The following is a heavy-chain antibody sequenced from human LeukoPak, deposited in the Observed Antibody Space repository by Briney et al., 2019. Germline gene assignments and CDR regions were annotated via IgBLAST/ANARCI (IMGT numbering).Heavy chain of an antibody. D-gene: IGHD4-23*01. Sequence: GTSLRLSCEASGFTFSRHGVQLVRQAPGKGLEWVAAVWYDGSNQYYVDSVKGRFTISRDNSENTLFLQMNSLRAEDTAVYYCAIDWSSSRYYGGWCCLDVWGQGTTVTVSS. CDR2: VWYDGSNQ. CDR1: GFTFSRHG. J-gene: IGHJ6*02. V-gene: IGHV3-33*03. CDR3: AIDWSSSRYYGGWCCLDV.